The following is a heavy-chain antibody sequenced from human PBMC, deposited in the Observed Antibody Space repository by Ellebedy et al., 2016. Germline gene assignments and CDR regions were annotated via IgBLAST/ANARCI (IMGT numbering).Heavy chain of an antibody. CDR1: GFTFSSYG. D-gene: IGHD1-26*01. Sequence: GGSLRLSXAASGFTFSSYGMHWVRQAPGKGLEWVAVIWYDGSNKYYADSVKGRFTISRDNSKNTLYLQMNSLRAEDTAVYYCAKDRGEWSGSYYGMDVWGQGTTVTVSS. CDR2: IWYDGSNK. J-gene: IGHJ6*02. V-gene: IGHV3-30*02. CDR3: AKDRGEWSGSYYGMDV.